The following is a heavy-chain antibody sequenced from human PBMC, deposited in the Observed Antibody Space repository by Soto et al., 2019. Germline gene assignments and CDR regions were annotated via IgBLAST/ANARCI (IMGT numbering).Heavy chain of an antibody. V-gene: IGHV3-33*01. D-gene: IGHD3-22*01. J-gene: IGHJ2*01. CDR1: GFTFSSYG. CDR2: IWYGGSNK. Sequence: QVQLVESGGGVVQPGRSLRLSCAASGFTFSSYGMHWVRQAPGKGLEWVAVIWYGGSNKYYADSVKGRFTISRDNSKSTLYLQMNSLRPEDTAVYCCTRFPPATTMIVAPHFDLWGRGTLVTVSS. CDR3: TRFPPATTMIVAPHFDL.